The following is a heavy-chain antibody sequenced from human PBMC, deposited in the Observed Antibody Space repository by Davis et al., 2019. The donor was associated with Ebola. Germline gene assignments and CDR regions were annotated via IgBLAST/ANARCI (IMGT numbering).Heavy chain of an antibody. CDR3: ARDWNCSGGSCYSVPFDY. CDR1: GFTFSSYA. Sequence: GESLKISCAASGFTFSSYAMSWVRQAPGKGLEWVSAISGSGGSTYYADSVKGRFTISRDNAKNSLYLQMNSLRAEDTAVYYCARDWNCSGGSCYSVPFDYWGQGTLVTVSS. CDR2: ISGSGGST. V-gene: IGHV3-23*01. J-gene: IGHJ4*02. D-gene: IGHD2-15*01.